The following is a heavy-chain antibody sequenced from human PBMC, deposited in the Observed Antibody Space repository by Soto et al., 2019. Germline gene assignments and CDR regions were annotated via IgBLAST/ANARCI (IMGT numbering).Heavy chain of an antibody. Sequence: GGSLRLSCAASGFTFSSYGMHWVRQAPGKGLEWVAVISYDGSNKYYADSVKGRFTISRDNSKNTLYLQMNSLRAEDTAVYYCAKVVPTARPPYYYGMDVWGQGTTVTVSS. CDR3: AKVVPTARPPYYYGMDV. CDR1: GFTFSSYG. CDR2: ISYDGSNK. J-gene: IGHJ6*02. D-gene: IGHD2-2*01. V-gene: IGHV3-30*18.